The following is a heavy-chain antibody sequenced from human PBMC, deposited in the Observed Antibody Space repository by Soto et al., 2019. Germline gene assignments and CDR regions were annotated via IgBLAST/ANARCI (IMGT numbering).Heavy chain of an antibody. CDR1: GFTFSDYY. CDR3: AIGGPRAYYDFWSGVNWFDP. D-gene: IGHD3-3*01. Sequence: QVQLVESGGGLVKPGGSLRLSCAASGFTFSDYYMSWIRQAPGKGLEWVSYISSSGSTIYYADSVKGRFTISRDNAKNSLYLQMNSLRAEDTAVYYCAIGGPRAYYDFWSGVNWFDPWGQGTLVTVSS. V-gene: IGHV3-11*01. J-gene: IGHJ5*02. CDR2: ISSSGSTI.